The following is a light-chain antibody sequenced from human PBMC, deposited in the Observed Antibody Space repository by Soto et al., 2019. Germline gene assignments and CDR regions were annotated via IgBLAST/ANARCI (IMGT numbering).Light chain of an antibody. CDR3: QQGYSNPQT. J-gene: IGKJ1*01. CDR1: QSISSY. V-gene: IGKV1-39*01. Sequence: DIQMTQSPSSLSASVGDRATITCRASQSISSYLNWYQQKPGKAPKLLIYAASSLQSGVPSRFSGSGSGTDFTLTISILQPEDFATYYCQQGYSNPQTFGQGTKVDIK. CDR2: AAS.